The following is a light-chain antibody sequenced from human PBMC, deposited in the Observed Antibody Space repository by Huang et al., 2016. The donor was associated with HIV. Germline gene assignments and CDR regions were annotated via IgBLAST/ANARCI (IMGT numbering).Light chain of an antibody. CDR3: QQTYRTPYT. Sequence: DIQMTQSPSSLSTFVGDRVTITCRASQNINTFLHWYQEKPVKAPRLLIYSASSLEHGVPSRFSGSASGTEFTLTVSSVQPDDSATYYCQQTYRTPYTFGQGTKLDI. V-gene: IGKV1-39*01. CDR2: SAS. J-gene: IGKJ2*01. CDR1: QNINTF.